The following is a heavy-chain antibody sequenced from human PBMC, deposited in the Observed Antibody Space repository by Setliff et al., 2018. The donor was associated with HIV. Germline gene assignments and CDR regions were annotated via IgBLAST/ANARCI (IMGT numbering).Heavy chain of an antibody. D-gene: IGHD3-3*02. CDR2: LNTDGSSTI. Sequence: GGSLRLSCAASGFTFSSYWMHWVRQAPGKGLVWVSRLNTDGSSTIYYADSVKGRFTISRDNAKNSLYLQMDSLRVEDTTVYYCTRKLAPGHGMDVWGQGTTVTVSS. CDR1: GFTFSSYW. CDR3: TRKLAPGHGMDV. J-gene: IGHJ6*02. V-gene: IGHV3-74*01.